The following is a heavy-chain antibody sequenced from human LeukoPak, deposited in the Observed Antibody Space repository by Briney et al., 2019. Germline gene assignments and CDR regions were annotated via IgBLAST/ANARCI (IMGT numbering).Heavy chain of an antibody. CDR2: IYPGDSDT. CDR3: ARHGSGSYYTDRTSYYYYYYMDV. CDR1: GYSFTSYW. Sequence: GESLKISRKGSGYSFTSYWIGWVRQMPGKGLEWMGIIYPGDSDTRYSPSFQSQVTISADKSISTAYLQWSSLKASDTAMYYCARHGSGSYYTDRTSYYYYYYMDVWGKGTTVTVSS. J-gene: IGHJ6*03. V-gene: IGHV5-51*01. D-gene: IGHD3-10*01.